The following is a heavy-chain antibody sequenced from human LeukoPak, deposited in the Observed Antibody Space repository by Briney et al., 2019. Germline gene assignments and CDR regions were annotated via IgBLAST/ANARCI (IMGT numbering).Heavy chain of an antibody. Sequence: SETLSLTCTVSGGSISSYYWSWIRQPPGKGLEWIGYIYYSGSTNYNPSLKSRVTISVDTSKNQFSLKLSSVTAADTAVYYCARDRDSSSWYGSGFDPWDQGTLVTVSS. J-gene: IGHJ5*02. CDR1: GGSISSYY. CDR3: ARDRDSSSWYGSGFDP. CDR2: IYYSGST. D-gene: IGHD6-13*01. V-gene: IGHV4-59*01.